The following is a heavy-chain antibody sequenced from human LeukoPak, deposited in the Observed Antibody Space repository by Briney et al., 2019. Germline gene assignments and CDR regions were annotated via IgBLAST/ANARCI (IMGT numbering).Heavy chain of an antibody. J-gene: IGHJ4*02. CDR1: GYTFTTSW. CDR3: AFTSSGDGSGSYGFDY. Sequence: MRGESLKISCQGFGYTFTTSWIGWVRQLPGKGLEWMAIIYAGNSDTKYSPSFQGQVTISADKSISTAYLQWSSLKASDTAMYYCAFTSSGDGSGSYGFDYWGQGTLVTVSS. CDR2: IYAGNSDT. D-gene: IGHD3-10*01. V-gene: IGHV5-51*01.